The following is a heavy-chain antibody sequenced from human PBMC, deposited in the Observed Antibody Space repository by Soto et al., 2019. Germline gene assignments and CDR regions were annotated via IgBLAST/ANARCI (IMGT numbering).Heavy chain of an antibody. J-gene: IGHJ4*02. V-gene: IGHV1-18*04. CDR2: ISAYNGNT. Sequence: ASVKVSCKASGYTFTSYYMHWVRQAPGQGLEWMGWISAYNGNTNYAQKLQGRVTMTTDTSTSTAYMELRSLRSDDTAVYYCARVISDYGDFYFDYWGQGTLVTVSS. CDR1: GYTFTSYY. D-gene: IGHD4-17*01. CDR3: ARVISDYGDFYFDY.